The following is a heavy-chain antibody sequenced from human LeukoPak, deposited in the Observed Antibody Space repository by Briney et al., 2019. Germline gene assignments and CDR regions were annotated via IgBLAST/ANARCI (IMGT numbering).Heavy chain of an antibody. CDR2: IHDSGGS. J-gene: IGHJ5*02. CDR1: GGSISNYF. CDR3: ARAPSGCGGTSPSDL. V-gene: IGHV4-4*07. Sequence: LETLSLTCGVSGGSISNYFWSWIRQPAGKGLEGIGRIHDSGGSTYNPSLKSRVTMSSDTSRNQVSLKLASVSAADTAVYYCARAPSGCGGTSPSDLGGAGTRVSVSS. D-gene: IGHD4-23*01.